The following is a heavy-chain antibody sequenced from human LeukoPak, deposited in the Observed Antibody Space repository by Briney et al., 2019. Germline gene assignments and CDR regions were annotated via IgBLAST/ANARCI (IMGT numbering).Heavy chain of an antibody. J-gene: IGHJ6*03. CDR3: ARGTTLTTLPYYYYYMDV. CDR2: INPNSGGT. Sequence: ASVKVSCKASGYTFTSYYMHWVRQAPGQGLEWMGWINPNSGGTNYAQKFQGRVTMTRDTSIGTAYMELSRLRSDDTAPYYCARGTTLTTLPYYYYYMDVWGEGTTVTVSS. V-gene: IGHV1-2*02. CDR1: GYTFTSYY. D-gene: IGHD4-17*01.